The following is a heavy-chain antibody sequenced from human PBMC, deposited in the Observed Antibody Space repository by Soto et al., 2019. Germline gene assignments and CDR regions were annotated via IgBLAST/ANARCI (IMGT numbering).Heavy chain of an antibody. J-gene: IGHJ4*02. CDR2: IYYSGST. D-gene: IGHD3-3*01. CDR1: GGSISSYY. V-gene: IGHV4-59*01. Sequence: PSETLSLTCTVSGGSISSYYWSWIRQPPGKGLEWMGYIYYSGSTNYNPSLKSRVTISVDMSNNQFSLKLSSVTAADTAVYYCARAGYYLKGVDYWGQGTLVTVSS. CDR3: ARAGYYLKGVDY.